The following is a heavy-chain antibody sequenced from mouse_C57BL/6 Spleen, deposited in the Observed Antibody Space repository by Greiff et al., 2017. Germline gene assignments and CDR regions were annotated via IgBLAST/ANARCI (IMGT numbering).Heavy chain of an antibody. CDR3: AREDYGSSYLFAY. CDR1: GFTFSSYA. D-gene: IGHD1-1*01. J-gene: IGHJ3*01. V-gene: IGHV5-4*01. Sequence: EVKLMESGGGLVKPGGSLKLSCAASGFTFSSYAMSWVRQTPEKRLEWVATISDGGSYTYYPDNVKGRFTISRDNAKNNLYLQMSHLKSEDTAMYYCAREDYGSSYLFAYWGQGTLVTVSA. CDR2: ISDGGSYT.